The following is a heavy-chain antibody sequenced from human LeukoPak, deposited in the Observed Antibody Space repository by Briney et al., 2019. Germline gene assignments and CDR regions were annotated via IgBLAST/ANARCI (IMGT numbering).Heavy chain of an antibody. J-gene: IGHJ3*02. V-gene: IGHV3-21*01. CDR1: GFTFSSYS. D-gene: IGHD3-9*01. Sequence: GGSLRLSCAASGFTFSSYSMIWVRQAPGKGLEWVSSISSSSSYIYYADSVKGRFTISRDNAKNSLYLQMNSLRAEDTAVYYCARDELNTPSYDILSGYYPSDDAFDIWGQGTMVTVSS. CDR2: ISSSSSYI. CDR3: ARDELNTPSYDILSGYYPSDDAFDI.